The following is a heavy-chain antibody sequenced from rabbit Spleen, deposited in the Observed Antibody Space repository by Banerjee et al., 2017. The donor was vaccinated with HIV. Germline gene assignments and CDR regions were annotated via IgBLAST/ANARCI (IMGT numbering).Heavy chain of an antibody. Sequence: QSLEESGGDLVKPGASLTLTCKGSGFTISSYWICWVRQAPGKGLEWVGCIYIGSSDSTWYASWAKGRFTISKTSSTTVTLQMTSLTAADTATYFCARDSAGREDFNLWGPGTLVTVS. CDR1: GFTISSYW. V-gene: IGHV1S40*01. CDR2: IYIGSSDST. CDR3: ARDSAGREDFNL. D-gene: IGHD4-1*01. J-gene: IGHJ4*01.